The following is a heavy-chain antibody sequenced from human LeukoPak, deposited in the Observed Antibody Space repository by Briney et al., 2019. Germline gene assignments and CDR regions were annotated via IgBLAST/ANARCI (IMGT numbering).Heavy chain of an antibody. V-gene: IGHV3-23*01. Sequence: GGSLRLSCAASGFTLSSYAMSWVRQAPGKGLEWVSAISGSGGSTYYADSVKGRFTISRDNSKNMLYLQMNSLRAEDTAVYYCAKDRGYCSSTSCYVDYFDYWGQGTLVTVSS. CDR1: GFTLSSYA. CDR3: AKDRGYCSSTSCYVDYFDY. CDR2: ISGSGGST. J-gene: IGHJ4*02. D-gene: IGHD2-2*01.